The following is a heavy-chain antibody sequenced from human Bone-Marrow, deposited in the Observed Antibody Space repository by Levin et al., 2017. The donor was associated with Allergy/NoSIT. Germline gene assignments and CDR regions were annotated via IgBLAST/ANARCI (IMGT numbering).Heavy chain of an antibody. CDR2: IQSNGKT. Sequence: GESLKISCAASGFTFSTYWMHWVRQAPGKGLVWVSRIQSNGKTNYADSVKGRFTISRDNAKNTLYLQMKSLPVEDTAVYYCARDRFYSDSGSHFSWFDPWGQGTLVTVSS. J-gene: IGHJ5*02. CDR3: ARDRFYSDSGSHFSWFDP. V-gene: IGHV3-74*01. CDR1: GFTFSTYW. D-gene: IGHD3-10*01.